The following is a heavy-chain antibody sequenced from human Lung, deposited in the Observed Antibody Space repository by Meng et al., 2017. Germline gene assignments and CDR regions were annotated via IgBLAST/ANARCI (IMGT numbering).Heavy chain of an antibody. V-gene: IGHV4-30-4*01. CDR3: AREADGSGRLDY. CDR1: GGSISSGDYF. CDR2: IHYTGRT. Sequence: QVQLQESGPGLVKPSQTLSLTCTVSGGSISSGDYFWIWIRQPPGEGLEWIGHIHYTGRTYYNPSLESRITISVDTSKSQFSLRLSSMTAADTAVYYCAREADGSGRLDYWGQGTLVTVSS. D-gene: IGHD3-10*01. J-gene: IGHJ4*02.